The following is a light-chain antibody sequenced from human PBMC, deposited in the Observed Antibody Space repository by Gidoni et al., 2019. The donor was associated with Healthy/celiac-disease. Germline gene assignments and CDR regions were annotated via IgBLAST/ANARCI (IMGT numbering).Light chain of an antibody. CDR1: PIVSSSY. CDR2: GAS. J-gene: IGKJ4*01. V-gene: IGKV3-20*01. Sequence: IVLTQSPDTLSLSPGELATLACRASPIVSSSYLAWYQQKPGQAPRLLIYGASSRATGLPDRFSGRGSGTDFTLTIIRLEPEDFALYVGQQYGSYTFGGGTKVEIK. CDR3: QQYGSYT.